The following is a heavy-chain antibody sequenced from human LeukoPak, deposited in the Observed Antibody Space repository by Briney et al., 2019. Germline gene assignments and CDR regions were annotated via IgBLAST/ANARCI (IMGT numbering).Heavy chain of an antibody. J-gene: IGHJ4*02. CDR2: INHSGST. D-gene: IGHD3-3*01. CDR3: ARGPYYDFWSGFRGYYFDY. V-gene: IGHV4-39*07. Sequence: SETLSLTCTVSGGSISSSSYYWGWIRQPPGKGLEWIGEINHSGSTNYNPSLKSRVTISVDTSKNQFSLKLSSVTAADTAVYYCARGPYYDFWSGFRGYYFDYWGQGTLVTVSS. CDR1: GGSISSSSYY.